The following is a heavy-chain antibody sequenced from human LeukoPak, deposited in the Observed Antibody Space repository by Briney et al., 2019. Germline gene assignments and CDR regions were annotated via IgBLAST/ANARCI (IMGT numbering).Heavy chain of an antibody. CDR3: ARLTRRSTSPDRYYLDY. CDR1: GDSISSYY. V-gene: IGHV4-4*09. CDR2: IYTSGGT. Sequence: SETLSLTCTVSGDSISSYYWSWIRQPPGKGLEWIGNIYTSGGTNYIPSLMGRVTISIDTSKNTFSMTLSSVTAADSAVYYCARLTRRSTSPDRYYLDYWGQGTLVTVSS. J-gene: IGHJ4*02. D-gene: IGHD6-6*01.